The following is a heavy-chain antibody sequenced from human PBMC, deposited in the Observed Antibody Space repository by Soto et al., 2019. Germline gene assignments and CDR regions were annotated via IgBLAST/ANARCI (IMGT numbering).Heavy chain of an antibody. CDR2: IWVDGSNK. CDR3: ARERRTGYAYGYLKSRYFDF. Sequence: GGSLRLSCAASGCTFSTFCMHWVRQAPGKVLEWVAVIWVDGSNKYYSDSVKGRFTISRDNSKNTLFLKMNSLRADDTAVYYCARERRTGYAYGYLKSRYFDFWGQGAQVTVSS. J-gene: IGHJ4*02. CDR1: GCTFSTFC. D-gene: IGHD5-18*01. V-gene: IGHV3-33*01.